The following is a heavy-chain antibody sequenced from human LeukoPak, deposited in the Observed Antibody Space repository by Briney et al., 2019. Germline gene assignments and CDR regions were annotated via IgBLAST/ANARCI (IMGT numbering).Heavy chain of an antibody. Sequence: PGGSLRLSCAASGFTFSSYTLNWVRQAPGKGLEWVASFSGTRNYIYYADSVKGRFTISRDNAKNSLYLQMNSLRAEDTAVYYCAKDDFWSGYLGGNAFDIWGQGTMVTVSS. CDR3: AKDDFWSGYLGGNAFDI. J-gene: IGHJ3*02. V-gene: IGHV3-21*04. CDR2: FSGTRNYI. CDR1: GFTFSSYT. D-gene: IGHD3-3*01.